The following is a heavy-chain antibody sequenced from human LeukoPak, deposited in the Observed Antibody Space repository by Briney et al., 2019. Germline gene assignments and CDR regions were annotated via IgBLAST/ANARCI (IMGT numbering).Heavy chain of an antibody. V-gene: IGHV3-15*01. Sequence: GGSLRLSCTASGFSFNNACMSWVRQLPGKGLEWVGRIKSKANGGTTDHAAPVKGRLTISRDDSKSTQYLQMNSLKTEDTAVYYCTYYYDSSTYYHVDYWGQGTLVTVSS. CDR1: GFSFNNAC. D-gene: IGHD3-22*01. CDR2: IKSKANGGTT. CDR3: TYYYDSSTYYHVDY. J-gene: IGHJ4*02.